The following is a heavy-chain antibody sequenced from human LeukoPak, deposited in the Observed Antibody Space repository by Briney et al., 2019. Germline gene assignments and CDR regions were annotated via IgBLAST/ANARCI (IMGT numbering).Heavy chain of an antibody. D-gene: IGHD4-17*01. V-gene: IGHV4-4*07. CDR2: YHSSGSP. J-gene: IGHJ6*02. Sequence: SETLSLTCTVSGGSISSYYWSWIRQPAGEGLEWIGLYHSSGSPHYNPSLKSRVTMSVDPSKTQFSLKLSSVTAADTAVYYCASDYGDDYYYYGMDVWGQGTTVTVSS. CDR3: ASDYGDDYYYYGMDV. CDR1: GGSISSYY.